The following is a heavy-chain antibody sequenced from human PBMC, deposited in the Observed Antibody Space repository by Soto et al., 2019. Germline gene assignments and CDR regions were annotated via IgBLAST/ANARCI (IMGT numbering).Heavy chain of an antibody. J-gene: IGHJ5*02. V-gene: IGHV5-51*01. CDR2: IYPGDSDT. CDR3: ARTTPPAVAGQNWFDT. Sequence: GESLKISCKGSGYSFTSYWIGWVRQMPGKGLEWMGIIYPGDSDTRYSPSFQGQVTISADKSISTAYLQWSSLKASDTAMYYCARTTPPAVAGQNWFDTWGQGTLVTVSS. D-gene: IGHD6-19*01. CDR1: GYSFTSYW.